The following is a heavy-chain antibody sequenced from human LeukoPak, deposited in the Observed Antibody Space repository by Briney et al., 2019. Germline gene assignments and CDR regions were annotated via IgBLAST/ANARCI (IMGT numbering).Heavy chain of an antibody. CDR2: IKKTTDRRTT. Sequence: GGSLRLSCAASGFFFPHAWMYWMRQTPGKGLEWVGRIKKTTDRRTTEYPSPMEGRFTISRDDSISTVYLQMNRLKTEDTGIYYCVTDGALRPYYFTYWGQGTLVTVSS. J-gene: IGHJ1*01. V-gene: IGHV3-15*01. CDR3: VTDGALRPYYFTY. D-gene: IGHD3/OR15-3a*01. CDR1: GFFFPHAW.